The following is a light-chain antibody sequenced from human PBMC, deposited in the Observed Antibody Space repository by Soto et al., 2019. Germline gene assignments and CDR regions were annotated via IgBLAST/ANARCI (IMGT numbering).Light chain of an antibody. CDR1: QSVSSSY. J-gene: IGKJ4*01. CDR3: QQYGSSPSLT. V-gene: IGKV3-20*01. Sequence: EIVLTQSPGTLSLSPGERATLSCRASQSVSSSYLAWYQQKPGQAPRLLIYGASSRATGIPDRFSGSGSGTDFTLTSSRLEPDDFAVYYCQQYGSSPSLTFGGGTKVEIK. CDR2: GAS.